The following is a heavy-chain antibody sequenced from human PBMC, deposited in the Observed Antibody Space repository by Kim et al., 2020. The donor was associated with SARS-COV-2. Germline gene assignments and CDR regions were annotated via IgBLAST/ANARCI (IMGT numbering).Heavy chain of an antibody. CDR2: ISSSSSYI. J-gene: IGHJ4*02. D-gene: IGHD3-22*01. CDR3: ATSPFGSSGYSGY. Sequence: GGSLRLSCAASGFTFSSYSMNWVRQAPGKGLEWVSSISSSSSYIYYADSVKGRFTISRDNAKNSLYLQMNSLRAEDTAVYYCATSPFGSSGYSGYWGQGTLVTVSS. CDR1: GFTFSSYS. V-gene: IGHV3-21*01.